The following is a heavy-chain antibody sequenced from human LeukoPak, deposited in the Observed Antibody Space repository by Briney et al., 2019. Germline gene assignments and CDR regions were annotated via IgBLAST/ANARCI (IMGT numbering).Heavy chain of an antibody. CDR2: IYYSGST. V-gene: IGHV4-59*01. CDR3: ARVNMSSGWYWFDP. J-gene: IGHJ5*02. D-gene: IGHD6-19*01. Sequence: SATLSLPCTVSGGSISSYYWSWIRQPPGKGLEWIGYIYYSGSTNYNPSLKSRVTILVDTSKNQFSLKLSSVTAADTAVYYCARVNMSSGWYWFDPWGQGTLVTVSS. CDR1: GGSISSYY.